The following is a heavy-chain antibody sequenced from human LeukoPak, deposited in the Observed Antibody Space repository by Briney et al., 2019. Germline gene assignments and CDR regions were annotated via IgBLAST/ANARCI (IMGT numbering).Heavy chain of an antibody. CDR2: ISGSGGST. D-gene: IGHD4-23*01. CDR3: ASGYLDYGGNSH. V-gene: IGHV3-23*01. CDR1: GFTFSSYA. Sequence: GGSLRLSCAASGFTFSSYAMSWVRQAPGKGLEWVSAISGSGGSTYYADSVKGRFTISRDNAKNTLYLQMNSLGAEDTAVYYCASGYLDYGGNSHWGQGTLVTVSS. J-gene: IGHJ4*02.